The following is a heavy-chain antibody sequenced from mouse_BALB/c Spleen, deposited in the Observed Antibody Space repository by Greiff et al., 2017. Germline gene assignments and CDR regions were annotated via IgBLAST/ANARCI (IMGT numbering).Heavy chain of an antibody. CDR2: IWGDGST. D-gene: IGHD4-1*01. CDR3: AKNGRSWAWFAY. Sequence: VQRVESGPGLVAPSQSLSITCTVSGFSLTGYGVNWVRHPPGKGLEWLGMIWGDGSTDYNSALKSRLSISKDNSKSQVFFKMNSLQADDTAIYYCAKNGRSWAWFAYWGQGTLVTVSA. CDR1: GFSLTGYG. J-gene: IGHJ3*01. V-gene: IGHV2-6-7*01.